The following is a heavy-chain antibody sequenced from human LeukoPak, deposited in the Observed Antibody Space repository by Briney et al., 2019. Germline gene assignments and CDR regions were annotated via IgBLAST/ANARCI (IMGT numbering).Heavy chain of an antibody. D-gene: IGHD2-2*01. J-gene: IGHJ6*03. CDR2: IYHSGST. CDR3: ARTLVVPAAIPYYYYYYMDV. CDR1: GGSISSSSYY. Sequence: TASETLSLTCTVSGGSISSSSYYWGWIRQPPGKGLEWIGSIYHSGSTYYNPSLKSRVTISVDTSKNQFSLKLSSVTAADTAVYYCARTLVVPAAIPYYYYYYMDVWGKGTTVTVSS. V-gene: IGHV4-39*01.